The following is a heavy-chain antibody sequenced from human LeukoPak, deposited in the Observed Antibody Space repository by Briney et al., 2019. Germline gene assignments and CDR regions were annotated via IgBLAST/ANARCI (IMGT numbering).Heavy chain of an antibody. J-gene: IGHJ4*02. D-gene: IGHD3-10*01. CDR1: GGSISSSSYY. V-gene: IGHV4-39*07. Sequence: PSETLSLTCTVSGGSISSSSYYWGWIRQPPGKGLEWIGSIYYSGSTYYNPSLKSRVTISVDTSKNQFSLKLSSVTAADTAVYYCARSSVTMVRGVMGCFDYWGQGTLVTVSS. CDR3: ARSSVTMVRGVMGCFDY. CDR2: IYYSGST.